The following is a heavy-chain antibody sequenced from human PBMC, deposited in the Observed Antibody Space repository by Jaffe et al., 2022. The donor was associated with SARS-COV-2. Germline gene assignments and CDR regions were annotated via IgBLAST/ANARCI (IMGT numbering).Heavy chain of an antibody. CDR3: VKGSGSYYLDY. Sequence: EVQLVESGGGLVQPGGSLRLSCSASGFTFSSYAMHWVRQAPGKGLEYVSAISSNGGSTYYADSVKGRFTISRDNSKNTLYLQMSSLRAEDTAVYYCVKGSGSYYLDYWGQGTLVTVSS. V-gene: IGHV3-64D*09. CDR1: GFTFSSYA. CDR2: ISSNGGST. D-gene: IGHD1-26*01. J-gene: IGHJ4*02.